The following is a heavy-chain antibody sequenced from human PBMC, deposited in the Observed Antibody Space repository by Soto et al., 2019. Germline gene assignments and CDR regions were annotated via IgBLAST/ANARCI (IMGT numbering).Heavy chain of an antibody. J-gene: IGHJ1*01. CDR1: GGSFSGYY. Sequence: SSEPLSLTCGVYGGSFSGYYWSCIRQPPGKGLEWIGEINHSGSTNYNPSLKSRVTISVDTSKNQFSLKLSSVTAADTAVYYCASRPPYDFWSGYSLQHWGQGTLVTVSS. D-gene: IGHD3-3*01. V-gene: IGHV4-34*01. CDR3: ASRPPYDFWSGYSLQH. CDR2: INHSGST.